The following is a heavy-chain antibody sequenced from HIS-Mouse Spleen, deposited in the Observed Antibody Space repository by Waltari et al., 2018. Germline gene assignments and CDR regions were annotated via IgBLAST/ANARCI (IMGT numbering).Heavy chain of an antibody. CDR2: INPNSGGT. J-gene: IGHJ1*01. D-gene: IGHD6-19*01. V-gene: IGHV1-2*02. CDR1: GYTFTGYY. Sequence: QVQLVQSGAEVKKPGASVKVSCKASGYTFTGYYMHWVRQAPGQGLEWMGWINPNSGGTNYAQKFQGRVTMTRDTSISTAYMELSRLRSDDTAVYYCARDYQWLVRAEYFQHWGQGTLVTVSS. CDR3: ARDYQWLVRAEYFQH.